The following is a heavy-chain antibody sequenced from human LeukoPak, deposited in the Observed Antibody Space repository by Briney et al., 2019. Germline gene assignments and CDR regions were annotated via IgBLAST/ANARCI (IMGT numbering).Heavy chain of an antibody. V-gene: IGHV4-34*01. Sequence: ASETLSLPCAVYGGSFSGYYWSWIRQPPGKGLEWIGEINHSGSTNYNPSLKSRVTISVDTSKNQFSLKLSSVTAADTAVYYCARDRMNRDGYNLDAFDIWGQGTMVTVSS. D-gene: IGHD5-24*01. CDR1: GGSFSGYY. J-gene: IGHJ3*02. CDR2: INHSGST. CDR3: ARDRMNRDGYNLDAFDI.